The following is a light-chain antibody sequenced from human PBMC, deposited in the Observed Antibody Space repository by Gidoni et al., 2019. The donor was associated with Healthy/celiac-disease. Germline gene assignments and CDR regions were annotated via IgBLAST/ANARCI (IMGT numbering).Light chain of an antibody. V-gene: IGKV1-39*01. Sequence: DIQMTQSPSSLSASVGDRVTITCRASQSISSYLNWYQQKPGKAPKLLIYAASILKSGVPSRFSGSGSGTDFTLTISSLQPEDFATYYCQQSYSTPLAFGPGTKVDIK. J-gene: IGKJ3*01. CDR1: QSISSY. CDR2: AAS. CDR3: QQSYSTPLA.